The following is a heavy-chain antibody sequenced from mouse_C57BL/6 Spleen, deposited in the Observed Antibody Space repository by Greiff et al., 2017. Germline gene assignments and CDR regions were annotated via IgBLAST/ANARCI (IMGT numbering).Heavy chain of an antibody. Sequence: EVMLVESGGDLVKPGGSLKLSCAASGFTFSSYGMSWVRQTPDKRLEWVATISSGGSYTYYPDSVKGRFTISRDNAKNTLYLQMSSLKSEDTAMYYCAREYDYDDVYAMDYWGQGTSVTVSS. J-gene: IGHJ4*01. D-gene: IGHD2-4*01. CDR2: ISSGGSYT. V-gene: IGHV5-6*01. CDR3: AREYDYDDVYAMDY. CDR1: GFTFSSYG.